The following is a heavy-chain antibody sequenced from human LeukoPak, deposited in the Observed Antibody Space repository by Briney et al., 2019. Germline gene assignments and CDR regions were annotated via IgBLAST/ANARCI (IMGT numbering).Heavy chain of an antibody. Sequence: GGSLRLSCAASGFTFSSYAVSWVRQAPGKGLEWVSAISGSGGSTYYADSVKGRFTISRDNSKNTLYLQMNSLRAEDTAVYYCAKDRFYSGSPRAFDIWGQGTMVTVSS. V-gene: IGHV3-23*01. CDR1: GFTFSSYA. J-gene: IGHJ3*02. D-gene: IGHD1-26*01. CDR2: ISGSGGST. CDR3: AKDRFYSGSPRAFDI.